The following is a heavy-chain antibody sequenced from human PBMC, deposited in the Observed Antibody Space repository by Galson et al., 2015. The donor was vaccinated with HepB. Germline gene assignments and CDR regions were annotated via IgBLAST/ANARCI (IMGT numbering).Heavy chain of an antibody. J-gene: IGHJ4*02. V-gene: IGHV3-23*01. CDR2: ISGSGGST. CDR1: GFTFSSYA. D-gene: IGHD1-26*01. CDR3: AKPMAWELLSSESNFDY. Sequence: SLRLSCAASGFTFSSYAMSWVRQAPGKGLEWVSAISGSGGSTYYADSVKGRFTISRDNSKNTLYLQMNSLRAEDTAVYYCAKPMAWELLSSESNFDYWGQGTLVPVSS.